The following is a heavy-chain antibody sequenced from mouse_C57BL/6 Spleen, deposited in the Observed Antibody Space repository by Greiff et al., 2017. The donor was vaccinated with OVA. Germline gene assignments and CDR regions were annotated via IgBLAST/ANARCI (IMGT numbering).Heavy chain of an antibody. Sequence: QVQLQQPGAELVKPGASVKLSCKASGYTFTSYWMHWVKPRPGQGLEWIGMIHPNSGSTNYNEKFKSKATLTVDKSSSTAYMQLSSLTSEDSAVYYCARADYGSFSFDYWGQGTTLTVSS. CDR1: GYTFTSYW. CDR3: ARADYGSFSFDY. D-gene: IGHD1-1*01. V-gene: IGHV1-64*01. CDR2: IHPNSGST. J-gene: IGHJ2*01.